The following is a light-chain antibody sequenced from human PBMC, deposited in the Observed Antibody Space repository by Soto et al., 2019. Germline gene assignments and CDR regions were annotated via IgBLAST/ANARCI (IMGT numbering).Light chain of an antibody. CDR3: QQYNSYPWT. V-gene: IGKV1-5*03. CDR1: QSISCW. CDR2: KAS. J-gene: IGKJ1*01. Sequence: DIQMTQSPSTLSASVGDKVTITCRASQSISCWLAWYQQKPGKAPKLLIYKASTLESGVPSNFSGSGSGTEFTLSISSLQPEDFATYYCQQYNSYPWTFGQGTKVDVK.